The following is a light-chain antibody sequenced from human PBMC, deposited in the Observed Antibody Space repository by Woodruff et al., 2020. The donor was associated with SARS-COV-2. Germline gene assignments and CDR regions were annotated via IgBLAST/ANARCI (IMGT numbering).Light chain of an antibody. V-gene: IGKV1-5*03. CDR2: KAS. Sequence: WDQQKPGKAPRLLIYKASSLESGVPSRFSGSGSGTEFTLTISSLQPDDFATYYCQQFNTYPLTF. CDR3: QQFNTYPLT. J-gene: IGKJ4*01.